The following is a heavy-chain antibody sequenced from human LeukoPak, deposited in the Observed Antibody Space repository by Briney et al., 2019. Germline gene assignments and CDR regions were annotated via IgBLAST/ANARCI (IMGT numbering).Heavy chain of an antibody. V-gene: IGHV4-38-2*02. D-gene: IGHD5-24*01. Sequence: SETLSLTCTVSGYSISSGYYWGWIRQPPGKGLEWIGSIYRSGSTYYNPSLKSRVTISVDTSKNQFSLKLSSVTAADTAVYYCASLVATISYWYFDLWGRGTLVTVSS. CDR3: ASLVATISYWYFDL. CDR2: IYRSGST. J-gene: IGHJ2*01. CDR1: GYSISSGYY.